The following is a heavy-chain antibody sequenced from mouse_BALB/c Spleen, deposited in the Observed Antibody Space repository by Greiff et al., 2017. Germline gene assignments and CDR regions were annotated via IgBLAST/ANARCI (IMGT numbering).Heavy chain of an antibody. CDR3: TRTPITTATNY. D-gene: IGHD1-2*01. Sequence: EVQLQESGTVLARPGASVKMSCKASGYSFTSYWMHWVKQRPGQGLEWIGAIYPGNSDTSYNQKFKGKAKLTAVTSASTAYMELSSLTNEDSAVYYCTRTPITTATNYWGQGTTLTVSS. CDR2: IYPGNSDT. J-gene: IGHJ2*01. V-gene: IGHV1-5*01. CDR1: GYSFTSYW.